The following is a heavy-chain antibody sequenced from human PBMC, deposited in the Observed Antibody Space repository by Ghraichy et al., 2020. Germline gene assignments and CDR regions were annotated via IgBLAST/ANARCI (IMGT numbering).Heavy chain of an antibody. Sequence: SETLSLTFTVSRGSLRTYYWSWIRRPPGKGLEWIGQIYHSGRTDQNPSLMSRVSMSVDTSKNQFSLSLSSVTAADTAMYYCAREGGDYYDSSIYVPHYFVFWRKGPLVTVAS. CDR3: AREGGDYYDSSIYVPHYFVF. CDR1: RGSLRTYY. J-gene: IGHJ4*02. V-gene: IGHV4-59*12. D-gene: IGHD3-22*01. CDR2: IYHSGRT.